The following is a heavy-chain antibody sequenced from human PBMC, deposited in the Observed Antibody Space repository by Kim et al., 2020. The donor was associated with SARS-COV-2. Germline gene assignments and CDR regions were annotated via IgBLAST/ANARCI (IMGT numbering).Heavy chain of an antibody. CDR3: ARDMSHLYGMDV. CDR1: DFTVTTNY. D-gene: IGHD3-16*01. V-gene: IGHV3-53*01. J-gene: IGHJ6*02. CDR2: IYSGGTT. Sequence: GGSLRLSCAASDFTVTTNYMSWVRQAPGKGLEWVSVIYSGGTTYYADSAKGRFTISRDKSKNTRYLQMDRLRAEDTGVYYCARDMSHLYGMDVGGQGTTVTVSS.